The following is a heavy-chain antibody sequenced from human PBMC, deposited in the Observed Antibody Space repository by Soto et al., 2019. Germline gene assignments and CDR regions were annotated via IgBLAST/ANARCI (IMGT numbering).Heavy chain of an antibody. Sequence: PSDTLSRTCAVYGGSVNGYYWSWIRQPPGKGLEWIGEINHSGSTNYNPSLKSRVTISVDTSKNQFSLKLSSVTAADTAVYYCARGGGVAVIDPWGEGTLVTVSS. V-gene: IGHV4-34*01. CDR1: GGSVNGYY. CDR2: INHSGST. D-gene: IGHD6-19*01. CDR3: ARGGGVAVIDP. J-gene: IGHJ5*02.